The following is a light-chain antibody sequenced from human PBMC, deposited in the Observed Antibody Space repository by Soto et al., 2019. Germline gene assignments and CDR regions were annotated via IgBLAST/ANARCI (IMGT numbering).Light chain of an antibody. CDR2: VAS. CDR1: QIVNSN. V-gene: IGKV3-15*01. CDR3: QKFNTGXPET. Sequence: EIVMTQSPVTLSVSPGEGATLSCIASQIVNSNLAWYQQKPGQAHRLLIYVASTRATVIPARLSGSGSGTEFTLTISTLQSEDFAVYYFQKFNTGXPETCGQGTKV. J-gene: IGKJ1*01.